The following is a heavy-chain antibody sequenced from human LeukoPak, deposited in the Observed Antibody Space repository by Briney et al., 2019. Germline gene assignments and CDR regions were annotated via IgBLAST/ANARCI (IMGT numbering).Heavy chain of an antibody. CDR1: GFTFSSCA. CDR3: ASRPRADMGPLDY. Sequence: GGSLRLSCAASGFTFSSCAMTWVRQAPGKGLEWVASITGDGTRTYYTDSVKGRFTISRDNSKDTLYLQMNSLRADETAIYYCASRPRADMGPLDYWGQGTLVTVST. D-gene: IGHD1-14*01. J-gene: IGHJ4*02. V-gene: IGHV3-23*01. CDR2: ITGDGTRT.